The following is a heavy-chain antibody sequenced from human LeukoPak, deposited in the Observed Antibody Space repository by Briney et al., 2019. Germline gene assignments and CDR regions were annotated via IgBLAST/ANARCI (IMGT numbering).Heavy chain of an antibody. V-gene: IGHV3-11*01. J-gene: IGHJ5*02. CDR3: AGDQGEGYDT. Sequence: SLILSCAACGFIFSDYYKRGIRDAGGGGVEWVSFKGSTGRTIYSANSVKGRTTITSDNTKTSLYLQMSSLRAEATVVYCCAGDQGEGYDTWGQGQLVTVSS. CDR1: GFIFSDYY. CDR2: KGSTGRTI.